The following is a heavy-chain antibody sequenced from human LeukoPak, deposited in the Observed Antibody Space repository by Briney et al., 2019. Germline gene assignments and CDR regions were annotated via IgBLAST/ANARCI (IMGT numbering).Heavy chain of an antibody. Sequence: GESLKISCKGSGYSFTSYWIGWVRQMPGKGLKWMGIIYPGDSDTRYSPSFQGQVTISADKSISTAYLQWSSLKASDTAMYYCATASGPYSGSYYDFDYWGQGTLVTVSS. D-gene: IGHD1-26*01. J-gene: IGHJ4*02. CDR2: IYPGDSDT. CDR3: ATASGPYSGSYYDFDY. V-gene: IGHV5-51*01. CDR1: GYSFTSYW.